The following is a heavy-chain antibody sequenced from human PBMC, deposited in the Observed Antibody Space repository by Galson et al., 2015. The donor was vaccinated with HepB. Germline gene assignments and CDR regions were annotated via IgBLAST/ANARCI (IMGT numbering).Heavy chain of an antibody. Sequence: ETLSLTCSVSGGSISGPYWSWIRQPPGKGLEWIGYINDSGNTNCNPSLKSRVTISVDTSKNQFSLKLTAVTAADTAVYYCARQKGIMMPFDYWGQGTRVTVSS. CDR2: INDSGNT. J-gene: IGHJ4*02. V-gene: IGHV4-59*08. CDR3: ARQKGIMMPFDY. CDR1: GGSISGPY. D-gene: IGHD3-16*01.